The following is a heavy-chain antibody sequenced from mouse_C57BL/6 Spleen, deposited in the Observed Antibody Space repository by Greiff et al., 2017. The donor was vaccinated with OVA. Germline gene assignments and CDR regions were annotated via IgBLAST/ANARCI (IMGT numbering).Heavy chain of an antibody. CDR2: IDPNSGGT. CDR3: ARRGSRRNYAMDD. Sequence: QVQLQQSGAELVKPGASVKLSCKASGYTFTSYWMHWVKQRPGRGLEWIGRIDPNSGGTKYNEKFKSKATLTVDKPSSTAYLQLSSLTSEDSAVKYSARRGSRRNYAMDDWGQGTSVTVSS. CDR1: GYTFTSYW. D-gene: IGHD1-1*01. J-gene: IGHJ4*01. V-gene: IGHV1-72*01.